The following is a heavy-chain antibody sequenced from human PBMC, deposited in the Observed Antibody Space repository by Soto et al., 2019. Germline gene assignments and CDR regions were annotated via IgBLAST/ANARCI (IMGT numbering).Heavy chain of an antibody. Sequence: GGSLRLSCGASGFVFSDYYMSWIRQAPGKGLEWVSYISTSSSYTNYADSVQGRFTISRDNAKNSLYLQMNSLRADDTAVYYCTTDPVTMIVVVPSSGWGQGTLVTVSS. J-gene: IGHJ4*02. V-gene: IGHV3-11*05. CDR3: TTDPVTMIVVVPSSG. D-gene: IGHD3-22*01. CDR1: GFVFSDYY. CDR2: ISTSSSYT.